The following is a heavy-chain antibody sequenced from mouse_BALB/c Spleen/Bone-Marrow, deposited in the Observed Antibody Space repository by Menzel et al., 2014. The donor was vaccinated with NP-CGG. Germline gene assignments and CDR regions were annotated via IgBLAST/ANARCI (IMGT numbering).Heavy chain of an antibody. V-gene: IGHV5-6-3*01. Sequence: EVKVVESGGGLVQPGGSLKLSCAASGFTFSSYGVSWVRQTPDKRLELVANINTNGVYTYYPDSVKGRFTISRDNAKNTLYLQMSSLKSEDTAMYYCARGVVGYSWFAYWGQGTLVTVSA. CDR1: GFTFSSYG. CDR2: INTNGVYT. D-gene: IGHD2-3*01. J-gene: IGHJ3*01. CDR3: ARGVVGYSWFAY.